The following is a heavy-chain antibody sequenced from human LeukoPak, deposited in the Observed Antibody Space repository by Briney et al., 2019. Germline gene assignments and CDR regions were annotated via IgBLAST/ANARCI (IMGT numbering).Heavy chain of an antibody. D-gene: IGHD6-6*01. CDR1: GGTFSSYA. Sequence: SVKVSCKASGGTFSSYAISWVRQAPGQGLEWMGRIIPILGIANYAQKFQGRVTITADKSTSAAYMELSSLRSEDTAVYYCATQTSSSSGHYWGQGTLVTVSS. CDR3: ATQTSSSSGHY. J-gene: IGHJ4*02. CDR2: IIPILGIA. V-gene: IGHV1-69*04.